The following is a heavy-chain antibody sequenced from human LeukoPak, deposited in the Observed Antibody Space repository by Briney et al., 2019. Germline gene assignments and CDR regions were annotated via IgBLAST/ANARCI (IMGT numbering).Heavy chain of an antibody. J-gene: IGHJ4*02. CDR3: VRDISSWRIED. CDR2: ISPEGSNQ. V-gene: IGHV3-30*02. D-gene: IGHD2-15*01. CDR1: GFTFNIYG. Sequence: GGSLRLSCAASGFTFNIYGIHWVRQAPGKGLEWLAYISPEGSNQYYADSVKGRFTTSRDNSKNMLYLQMHSLRAEDTAIYYCVRDISSWRIEDWGQGTLATVAS.